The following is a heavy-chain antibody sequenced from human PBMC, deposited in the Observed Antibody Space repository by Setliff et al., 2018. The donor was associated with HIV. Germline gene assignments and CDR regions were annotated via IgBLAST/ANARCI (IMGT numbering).Heavy chain of an antibody. Sequence: GASVKVSCKASGYTFTSYGISWVRQAPGQGLEWMGWISAYNGNTNYAQKFQGRVTMTTATSSDTAYLYLSSLRSEDTAVYYCVTGEGLRFWGQGTLVTVSS. J-gene: IGHJ4*02. V-gene: IGHV1-18*01. CDR1: GYTFTSYG. CDR2: ISAYNGNT. CDR3: VTGEGLRF. D-gene: IGHD2-15*01.